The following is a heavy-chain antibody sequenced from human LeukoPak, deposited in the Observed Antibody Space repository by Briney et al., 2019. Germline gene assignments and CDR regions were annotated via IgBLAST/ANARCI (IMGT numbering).Heavy chain of an antibody. Sequence: GRSLRLSCAASGFTFNSYAMHWVRQAPGKGLEWVSTITKSGDQTYYADSVKGLFTISRDISKNTLYLQMNSLRAEDTAVYHCVKSAGKDGYRDVFDIWGQGTVVTVSS. J-gene: IGHJ3*02. V-gene: IGHV3-23*01. CDR2: ITKSGDQT. CDR1: GFTFNSYA. CDR3: VKSAGKDGYRDVFDI. D-gene: IGHD5-24*01.